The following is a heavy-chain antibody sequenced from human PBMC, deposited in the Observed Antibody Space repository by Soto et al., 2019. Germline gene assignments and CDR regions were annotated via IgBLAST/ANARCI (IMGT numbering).Heavy chain of an antibody. V-gene: IGHV3-30-3*01. D-gene: IGHD1-20*01. Sequence: GGSLRLSCAASGFTFSSYAMHWVRQAPGKGLEWVAVISYDGSNKYYADSVKGRFTISRDNSKNTLYLQMNSLRAEDTAVYYCARDGMWGLYYYYYYGMDVWGQGTTVTVSS. J-gene: IGHJ6*02. CDR1: GFTFSSYA. CDR3: ARDGMWGLYYYYYYGMDV. CDR2: ISYDGSNK.